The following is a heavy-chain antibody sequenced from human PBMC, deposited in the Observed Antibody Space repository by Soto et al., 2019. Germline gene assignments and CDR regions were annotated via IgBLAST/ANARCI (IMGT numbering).Heavy chain of an antibody. CDR2: IYYSGST. CDR3: AREPPSIAAAGSSFNY. CDR1: GGSISSGGYY. Sequence: LSLTCTVSGGSISSGGYYWSWIRQHPGKGLEWIGYIYYSGSTYYNPSLKSRVTISVDTSKNQFSLKLSSVTAADTAVYYCAREPPSIAAAGSSFNYSGRGTLVTVSS. V-gene: IGHV4-31*03. D-gene: IGHD6-13*01. J-gene: IGHJ4*02.